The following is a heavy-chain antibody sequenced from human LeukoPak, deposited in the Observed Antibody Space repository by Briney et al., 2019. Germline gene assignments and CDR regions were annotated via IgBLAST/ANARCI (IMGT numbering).Heavy chain of an antibody. CDR1: GFTFSGYG. CDR2: ISYDGSNK. V-gene: IGHV3-30*18. Sequence: GGSLRLSCAASGFTFSGYGMHWVRQAPGKGLEWVAVISYDGSNKYYADSVKGRFTISRDNSKNTLYLQMNSLRGEDTAVYYCAKGGYSYTDAFDIWGQGTMVTVSS. D-gene: IGHD5-18*01. J-gene: IGHJ3*02. CDR3: AKGGYSYTDAFDI.